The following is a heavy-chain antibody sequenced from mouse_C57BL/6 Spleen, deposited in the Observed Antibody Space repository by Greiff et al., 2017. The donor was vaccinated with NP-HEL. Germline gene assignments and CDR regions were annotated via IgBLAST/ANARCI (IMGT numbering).Heavy chain of an antibody. J-gene: IGHJ3*01. CDR1: GFNIKNTY. CDR3: AFYYGSSYRFAY. V-gene: IGHV14-3*01. CDR2: IDPANGNT. D-gene: IGHD1-1*01. Sequence: EVMLVESVAELVRPGASVKLSCTASGFNIKNTYMHWVKQRPEQGLEWIGRIDPANGNTKYAPKFQGKATITADTSSNTAYLQLSSLTSEDTAIYYCAFYYGSSYRFAYWGQGTLVTVSA.